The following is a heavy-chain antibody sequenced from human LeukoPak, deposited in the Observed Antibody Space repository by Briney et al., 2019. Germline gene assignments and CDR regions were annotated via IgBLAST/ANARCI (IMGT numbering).Heavy chain of an antibody. Sequence: GGSLRLSCAASGFTFSDYYMSWIRQAPGKGLEWVSYISSSGSTIYYADSVKGRFTISRDNAKNSLYLQMNSLRAEDTAVYYCAGVGATTSTYFDYWGQGTLDTVSS. CDR2: ISSSGSTI. V-gene: IGHV3-11*01. J-gene: IGHJ4*02. CDR3: AGVGATTSTYFDY. D-gene: IGHD1-26*01. CDR1: GFTFSDYY.